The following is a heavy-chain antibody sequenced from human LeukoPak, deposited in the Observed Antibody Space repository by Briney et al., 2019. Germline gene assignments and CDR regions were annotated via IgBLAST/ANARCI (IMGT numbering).Heavy chain of an antibody. Sequence: ASVRVSCRASGYTLTGYYMHWVRQAPGHGREWMGRINPNRGGTNYAQKFQGRVSMTRDTSISTAYMELSRLRADDTAVYYCARNAPDHPPSRWGQGTLVTVSS. D-gene: IGHD3-10*02. CDR3: ARNAPDHPPSR. CDR1: GYTLTGYY. CDR2: INPNRGGT. J-gene: IGHJ4*02. V-gene: IGHV1-2*06.